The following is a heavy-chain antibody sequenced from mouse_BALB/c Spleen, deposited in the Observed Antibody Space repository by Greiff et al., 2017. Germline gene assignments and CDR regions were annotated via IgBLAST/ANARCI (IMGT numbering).Heavy chain of an antibody. Sequence: QVQLKESGPGLVAPSQSLSITCTVSGFSLTGYGVNWVRQPPGKGLEWLGMIWGDGSTDYNSALKSRLSISKDNSKSQVFLKMNSLQTDDTARYYCARIYDGYYDAMDYWGQGTSVTVSS. J-gene: IGHJ4*01. D-gene: IGHD2-3*01. CDR1: GFSLTGYG. CDR2: IWGDGST. CDR3: ARIYDGYYDAMDY. V-gene: IGHV2-6-7*01.